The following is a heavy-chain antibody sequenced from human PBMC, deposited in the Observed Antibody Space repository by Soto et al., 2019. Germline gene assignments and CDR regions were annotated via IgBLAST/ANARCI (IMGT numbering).Heavy chain of an antibody. CDR1: GGYLSSSSYF. D-gene: IGHD2-21*02. J-gene: IGHJ5*02. Sequence: SVTLSLTCSVAGGYLSSSSYFWGWIRQPPGKGLEWIGSIYYSGSTYYNPSLKSRVTVSVDTSKNQFSLKLSSVTAADTAVYYCARHPSDFWFDPWGQGTLVTVSS. V-gene: IGHV4-39*01. CDR3: ARHPSDFWFDP. CDR2: IYYSGST.